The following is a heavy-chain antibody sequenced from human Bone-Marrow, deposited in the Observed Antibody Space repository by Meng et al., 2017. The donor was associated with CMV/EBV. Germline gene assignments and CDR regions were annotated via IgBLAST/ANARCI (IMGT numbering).Heavy chain of an antibody. D-gene: IGHD1-26*01. CDR2: ISSSGATT. J-gene: IGHJ4*02. CDR1: GFTFTNYW. CDR3: ARGASKSSSFDY. V-gene: IGHV3-48*01. Sequence: GESLKISCVASGFTFTNYWMMWLRQAPGKGLEWVSYISSSGATTYYADSVKGRFTISRDNSKNTLDLQMNSLRAEDTAVYYCARGASKSSSFDYWGQGTLVTVSS.